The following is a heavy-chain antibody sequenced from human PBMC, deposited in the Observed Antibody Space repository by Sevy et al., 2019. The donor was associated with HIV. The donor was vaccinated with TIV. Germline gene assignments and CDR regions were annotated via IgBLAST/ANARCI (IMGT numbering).Heavy chain of an antibody. V-gene: IGHV3-48*01. CDR1: GFSFSIYS. CDR3: ASQRGGYERLYYFDY. CDR2: MSNTGVTI. D-gene: IGHD5-12*01. Sequence: GGSLRLSCAASGFSFSIYSMNWVRQAPGKGLEWLSYMSNTGVTIHYADSVKGRFTISRDNAKNSLYLQMNSLRAEDTAVYYCASQRGGYERLYYFDYWGQGTLVTVSS. J-gene: IGHJ4*02.